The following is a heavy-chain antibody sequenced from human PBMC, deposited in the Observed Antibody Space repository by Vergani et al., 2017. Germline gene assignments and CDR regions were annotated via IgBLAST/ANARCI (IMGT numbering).Heavy chain of an antibody. Sequence: QVQLVQSGAEVKKPGASVKVSCKASGYTFTGYYMHWVRQAPGQGLEWMGWINPNSGGTNYAQKFQGRVTMTRATSISTAYMELSRLRSDDTAVYYCARGDFVDGSGSYSSLYYFDYWGQGTLVTVSS. CDR2: INPNSGGT. J-gene: IGHJ4*02. V-gene: IGHV1-2*02. CDR1: GYTFTGYY. D-gene: IGHD3-10*01. CDR3: ARGDFVDGSGSYSSLYYFDY.